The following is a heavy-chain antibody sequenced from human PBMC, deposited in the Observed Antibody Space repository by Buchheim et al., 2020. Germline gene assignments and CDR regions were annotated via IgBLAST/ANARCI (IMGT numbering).Heavy chain of an antibody. D-gene: IGHD3-22*01. CDR2: IATNGGLT. V-gene: IGHV3-23*01. J-gene: IGHJ4*02. Sequence: EVQLLESGGGLVQPGGSLRISCAASGFTFSNYDMNWVRQAPEKGPEWVSAIATNGGLTFYGDSVRGRFTVSRDNSKNTLYLQMNSLRADDTALYYCARKEPVGSGYFPLDYWGQGT. CDR1: GFTFSNYD. CDR3: ARKEPVGSGYFPLDY.